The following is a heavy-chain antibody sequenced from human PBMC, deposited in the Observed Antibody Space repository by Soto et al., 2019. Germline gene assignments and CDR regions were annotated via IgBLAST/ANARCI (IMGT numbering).Heavy chain of an antibody. CDR2: IYYSGST. J-gene: IGHJ6*02. CDR3: ARTTVTTYYYYGMDV. Sequence: SETLSLTCTVSGGSISSGGYYWSWIRQHPGKGLEWIGYIYYSGSTNYNPSLKSRVTISVDTSKNQFSLKLSSVTAADTAVYYCARTTVTTYYYYGMDVWCQGTTVTVSS. V-gene: IGHV4-31*03. CDR1: GGSISSGGYY. D-gene: IGHD4-17*01.